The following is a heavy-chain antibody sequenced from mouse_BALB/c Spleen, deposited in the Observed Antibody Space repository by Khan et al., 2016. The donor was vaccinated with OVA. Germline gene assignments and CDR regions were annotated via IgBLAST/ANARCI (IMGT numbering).Heavy chain of an antibody. D-gene: IGHD2-2*01. Sequence: EVELVESGPDLMKPGASLKISCKTSGYSFTSYYMHWVVQSPGKSFEWIGYIDTFSGGPTYNQKFKGKVTLTVDKSSSTAYIHLSNLTSEDSAVYYCTRHGYVAWFTYWGQGTLVTVSA. CDR2: IDTFSGGP. V-gene: IGHV1S135*01. CDR1: GYSFTSYY. CDR3: TRHGYVAWFTY. J-gene: IGHJ3*01.